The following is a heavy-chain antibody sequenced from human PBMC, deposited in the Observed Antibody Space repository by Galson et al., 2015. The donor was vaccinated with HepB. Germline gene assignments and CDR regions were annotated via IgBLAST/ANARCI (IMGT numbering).Heavy chain of an antibody. D-gene: IGHD6-19*01. CDR1: GYTFTSYG. V-gene: IGHV1-18*04. Sequence: SVKASCKASGYTFTSYGISWVRQAPGQGLEWMGWISAYNGNTNYAQKLQGRVTMTTDTSTSTAYMELRSLRSDDTAVYYCARDRKIAVAGTCDYWGQGTLVTVSS. J-gene: IGHJ4*02. CDR2: ISAYNGNT. CDR3: ARDRKIAVAGTCDY.